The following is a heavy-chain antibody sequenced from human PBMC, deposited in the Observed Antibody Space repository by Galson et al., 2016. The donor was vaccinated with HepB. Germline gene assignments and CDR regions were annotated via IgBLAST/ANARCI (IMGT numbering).Heavy chain of an antibody. V-gene: IGHV4-59*01. CDR1: GGSIISYY. J-gene: IGHJ4*02. CDR2: IYYSGST. Sequence: SETLSLTCTVSGGSIISYYWSWIRQSPGKGLECIGYIYYSGSTNYNPSLNSRATMSVDTSKNQFSLKLYSVTAADTAVYYCARDRSSGSGNFGYWGQGTLVTVSS. D-gene: IGHD3-10*01. CDR3: ARDRSSGSGNFGY.